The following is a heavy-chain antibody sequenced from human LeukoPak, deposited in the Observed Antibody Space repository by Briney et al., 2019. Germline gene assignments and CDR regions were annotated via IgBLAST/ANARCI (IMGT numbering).Heavy chain of an antibody. CDR1: GFSVSSNY. Sequence: PGGSLRLSCAASGFSVSSNYMSWVRQAPGKGLERVSVIYGGGDIYYADSVKDRFTISRDNSKNTLYLQMNNLRAEDTAIYYCARGRSGWSRADYWGQGTLVTVSS. D-gene: IGHD6-19*01. J-gene: IGHJ4*02. V-gene: IGHV3-66*01. CDR3: ARGRSGWSRADY. CDR2: IYGGGDI.